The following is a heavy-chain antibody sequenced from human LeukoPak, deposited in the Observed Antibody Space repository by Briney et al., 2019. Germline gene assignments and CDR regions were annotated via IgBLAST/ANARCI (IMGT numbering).Heavy chain of an antibody. J-gene: IGHJ5*02. D-gene: IGHD2/OR15-2a*01. CDR2: ISSSSDYI. Sequence: GGSLRLSCAASGFTFSSYNMNWVRQAPGKGLEWVSSISSSSDYIHYADSVKGRFTISRDNAKNSLYLQMKSLRAEDTAVYYCARGKTSQNIVTRKTYNWFDPWGQGTLVTVSS. CDR3: ARGKTSQNIVTRKTYNWFDP. V-gene: IGHV3-21*01. CDR1: GFTFSSYN.